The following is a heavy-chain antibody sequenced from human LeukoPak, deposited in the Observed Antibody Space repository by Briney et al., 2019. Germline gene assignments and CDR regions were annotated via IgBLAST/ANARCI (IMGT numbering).Heavy chain of an antibody. J-gene: IGHJ5*02. CDR3: ATESSYCRNATCYSPGLDP. D-gene: IGHD2-2*01. V-gene: IGHV1-8*01. CDR2: LTPNSGDT. Sequence: ASVKVSCKASGYTFSNYDINWVRQAPGQGLEWMGWLTPNSGDTGFAQTFQGRVTITRDNSIGTAYLEVSGLTSEDSAVYYCATESSYCRNATCYSPGLDPWGQGTLVTVSS. CDR1: GYTFSNYD.